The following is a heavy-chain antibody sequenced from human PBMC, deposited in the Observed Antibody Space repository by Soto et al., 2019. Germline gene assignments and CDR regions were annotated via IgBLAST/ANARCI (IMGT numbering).Heavy chain of an antibody. CDR2: TYHSVNP. CDR1: GGSIRTGGYS. CDR3: AREDYGDYGGYFDY. V-gene: IGHV4-30-2*01. Sequence: QLPLQESGSGLVKPSQTLALTCTVSGGSIRTGGYSWSCILQPPGKGLEWIRNTYHSVNPYYNPSLKSRGTIAVDGSKDQFSLKVSSVTAADTAVYYCAREDYGDYGGYFDYWGQGSLVTVSS. J-gene: IGHJ4*02. D-gene: IGHD4-17*01.